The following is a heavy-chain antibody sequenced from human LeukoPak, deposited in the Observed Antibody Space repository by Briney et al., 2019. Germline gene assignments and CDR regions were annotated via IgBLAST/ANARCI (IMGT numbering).Heavy chain of an antibody. D-gene: IGHD3-3*01. CDR1: GYTFTSYD. J-gene: IGHJ4*02. Sequence: ASVKVSCKASGYTFTSYDINWVRQATGQGLEWMGWMNPNSGNTGYAQKFQGRVTMTRNTSISTAYMELSSLRSEDTAVYYCARVPEGDYDFWSGYRDYYFDYWGQGTLVTVSS. CDR2: MNPNSGNT. V-gene: IGHV1-8*01. CDR3: ARVPEGDYDFWSGYRDYYFDY.